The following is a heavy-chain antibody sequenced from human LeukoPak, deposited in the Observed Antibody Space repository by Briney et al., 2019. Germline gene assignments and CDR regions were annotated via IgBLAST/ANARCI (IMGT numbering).Heavy chain of an antibody. CDR2: IIPIFGTA. V-gene: IGHV1-69*05. J-gene: IGHJ6*03. D-gene: IGHD3-10*01. CDR3: ARDGGDYGSGNYYYYMDV. CDR1: GGTFSSYA. Sequence: PVKVSCKASGGTFSSYAISWVRQAPGQGLEWMGGIIPIFGTANYAQKFQGRVTITTDESTSTAYMELSSLRSEDTAVYYCARDGGDYGSGNYYYYMDVWGKGTTVTVSS.